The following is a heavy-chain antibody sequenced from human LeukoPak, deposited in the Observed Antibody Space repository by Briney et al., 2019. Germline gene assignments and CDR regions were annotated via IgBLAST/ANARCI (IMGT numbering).Heavy chain of an antibody. Sequence: PGGSLRLSCAASTFTVIDHSMTWVRQAPGRGLEWVAAIYPGGSTYYADSVKGRFTISRDKSKSTLYLQMNTLGAEETAVYYCARGAGVSHYYYYAMDIWGQGTTVTVSS. D-gene: IGHD2-21*01. V-gene: IGHV3-66*02. CDR2: IYPGGST. J-gene: IGHJ6*02. CDR3: ARGAGVSHYYYYAMDI. CDR1: TFTVIDHS.